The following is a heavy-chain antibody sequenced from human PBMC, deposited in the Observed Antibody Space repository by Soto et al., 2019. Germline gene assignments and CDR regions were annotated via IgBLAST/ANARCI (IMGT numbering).Heavy chain of an antibody. CDR2: SRDKANSFST. D-gene: IGHD3-16*01. V-gene: IGHV3-72*01. J-gene: IGHJ3*01. CDR1: GFTLSDYY. CDR3: ARTKSYGAYYV. Sequence: PGGSLRLSCAVSGFTLSDYYIDWVRQAPGKGLEWLARSRDKANSFSTDYAASVKGRLSISRDDSESSVFLQMNSLRTEDTALYYCARTKSYGAYYVRGQGTVVIVSS.